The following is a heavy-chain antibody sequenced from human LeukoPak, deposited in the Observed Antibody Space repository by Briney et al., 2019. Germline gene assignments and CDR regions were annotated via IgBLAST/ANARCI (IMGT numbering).Heavy chain of an antibody. J-gene: IGHJ4*02. D-gene: IGHD1-26*01. CDR3: ALSGSYAPFDY. V-gene: IGHV1-24*01. Sequence: ASVKVSCKVSGYILTELSMHWVRQAPGKGLEWMGGFDPEDGETLYAQKLQGRVTMTTDTSTSTAYMELRSLRSDDTAVYYCALSGSYAPFDYWGQGTLVTVSS. CDR1: GYILTELS. CDR2: FDPEDGET.